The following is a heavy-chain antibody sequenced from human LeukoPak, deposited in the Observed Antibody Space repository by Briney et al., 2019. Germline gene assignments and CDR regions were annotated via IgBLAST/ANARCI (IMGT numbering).Heavy chain of an antibody. CDR2: ISGSGGST. V-gene: IGHV3-23*01. Sequence: QSGGSLRLSCAASGFTFSSYAMSWVRQAPGKGLEWVSAISGSGGSTYYADSVKGRFTISRDNSKNTLYLQMNSLRAEDTAVYYCAKDHIVVVTAIPSYSDYWGQGTLVTVSS. D-gene: IGHD2-21*02. CDR3: AKDHIVVVTAIPSYSDY. CDR1: GFTFSSYA. J-gene: IGHJ4*02.